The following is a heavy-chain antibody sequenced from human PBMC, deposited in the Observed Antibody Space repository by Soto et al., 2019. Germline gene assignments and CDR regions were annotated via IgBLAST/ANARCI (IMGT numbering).Heavy chain of an antibody. D-gene: IGHD3-9*01. Sequence: PGESLKISCKGSGYSFTSYWIDWVRQMPGKGLEWMGIIYPGDSDTRYSPSFQGQVTISADKSISTAYLQWSSLKASDTAMYYCARYPTGHYDILTGYYKSYYYYMDVWGKGTTVTVSS. CDR3: ARYPTGHYDILTGYYKSYYYYMDV. CDR2: IYPGDSDT. CDR1: GYSFTSYW. V-gene: IGHV5-51*01. J-gene: IGHJ6*03.